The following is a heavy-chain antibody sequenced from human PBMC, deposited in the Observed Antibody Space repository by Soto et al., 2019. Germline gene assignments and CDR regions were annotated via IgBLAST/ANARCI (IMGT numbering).Heavy chain of an antibody. Sequence: QVQLVQSGAEVKKPGASVTVSCKTSGYTFSNYGINWVRQAPGQGLEWMGWISGYNGNTNYAQTVQGRVTMTTDTSTGTVYMELRSLKSDDTAIYYCSRFIMVGGWFDPNYYHGMDVWGKGTKVTVSS. CDR3: SRFIMVGGWFDPNYYHGMDV. V-gene: IGHV1-18*01. CDR1: GYTFSNYG. CDR2: ISGYNGNT. D-gene: IGHD6-19*01. J-gene: IGHJ6*04.